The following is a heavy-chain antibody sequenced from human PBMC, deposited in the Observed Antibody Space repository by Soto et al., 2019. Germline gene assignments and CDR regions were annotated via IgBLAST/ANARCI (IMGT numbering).Heavy chain of an antibody. V-gene: IGHV2-5*02. D-gene: IGHD6-13*01. CDR3: AHRPDGTLSWPFDY. Sequence: SGPTLVNPTQPLTLTCTFSGFSLSTSGVGVGWIRQPPGKALEWLALIYWDDDKRYSPSLKSRLTITKDTSKNQVVLTMTNMDPVDTATYYCAHRPDGTLSWPFDYWGQGTLVTVSS. CDR2: IYWDDDK. CDR1: GFSLSTSGVG. J-gene: IGHJ4*02.